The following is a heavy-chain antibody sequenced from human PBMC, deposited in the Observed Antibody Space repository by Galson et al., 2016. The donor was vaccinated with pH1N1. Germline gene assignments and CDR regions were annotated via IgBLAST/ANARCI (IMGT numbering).Heavy chain of an antibody. CDR1: GFTFSNDE. CDR3: VRGWGSD. J-gene: IGHJ4*02. CDR2: ISGAGGSI. D-gene: IGHD1-26*01. Sequence: SLRLSCAASGFTFSNDEMNWVRQAPGEGLEWISFISGAGGSIHYADSVKGRLTISRDNAKNSLYLQMNSLRAEDAALYYCVRGWGSDWGQGTLVTVSS. V-gene: IGHV3-48*03.